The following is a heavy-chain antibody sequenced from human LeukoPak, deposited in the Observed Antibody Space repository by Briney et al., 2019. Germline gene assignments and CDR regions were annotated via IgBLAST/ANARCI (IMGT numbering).Heavy chain of an antibody. CDR1: GFTFDDYT. CDR2: ISWDGGST. V-gene: IGHV3-43*01. J-gene: IGHJ4*02. CDR3: ARRDSTNVGSSSDY. Sequence: PGGSLRLSCAASGFTFDDYTMHWVRQAPGKGLEWVSLISWDGGSTYYADSVKGRFTISRDNAKNSLYLQMNSLRAEDTAVYYCARRDSTNVGSSSDYWGQGTLVTVSS. D-gene: IGHD6-6*01.